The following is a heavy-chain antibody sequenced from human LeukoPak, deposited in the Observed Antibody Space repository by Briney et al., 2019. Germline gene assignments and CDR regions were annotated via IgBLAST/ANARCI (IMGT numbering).Heavy chain of an antibody. D-gene: IGHD4-23*01. Sequence: GGSLRLSCAASGFSFSSYAMSWVRQAPEKGLEWVSAISGSGGSTYYADSVKGRFTISRDNSKNTLYLQMKSLRAEDTAVYYCAKDSTVVTPEYWGQGTLVTVSS. V-gene: IGHV3-23*01. CDR1: GFSFSSYA. CDR2: ISGSGGST. J-gene: IGHJ4*02. CDR3: AKDSTVVTPEY.